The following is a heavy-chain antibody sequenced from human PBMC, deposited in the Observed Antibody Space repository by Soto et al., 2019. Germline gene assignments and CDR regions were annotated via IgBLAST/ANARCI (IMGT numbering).Heavy chain of an antibody. D-gene: IGHD3-22*01. CDR3: ARDEYYDSNNWFDT. CDR2: IYSTEST. J-gene: IGHJ5*01. CDR1: GGSIKNYY. Sequence: SETLSLTCTVSGGSIKNYYWSWIRQPAGKGLDRIGRIYSTESTNYNAPLKSRVTTSADTSNNQFSLRLRSVTAADTAVYYCARDEYYDSNNWFDTWGHGTLVTVSS. V-gene: IGHV4-4*07.